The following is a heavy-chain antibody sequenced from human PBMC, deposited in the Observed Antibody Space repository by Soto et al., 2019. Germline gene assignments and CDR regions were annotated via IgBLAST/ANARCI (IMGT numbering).Heavy chain of an antibody. Sequence: QLLESGSGLVKPSQTLSLTCAVSGGSISSGGYSWSWIRQPPGKGLEWIGYIYHSGSTYYNPSLKSRVTISVDRSKNQFSLKLSSVTAADTAVYYCAREIASNSSGYYIDAFDIWGQGTMVTVSS. CDR3: AREIASNSSGYYIDAFDI. V-gene: IGHV4-30-2*01. D-gene: IGHD3-22*01. CDR2: IYHSGST. CDR1: GGSISSGGYS. J-gene: IGHJ3*02.